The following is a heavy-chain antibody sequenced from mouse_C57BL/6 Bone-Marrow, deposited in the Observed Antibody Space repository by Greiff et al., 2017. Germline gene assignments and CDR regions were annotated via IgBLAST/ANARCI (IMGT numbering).Heavy chain of an antibody. J-gene: IGHJ4*01. CDR1: GYTFTSYW. Sequence: QVQLQQPGAELVKPGASVKMSCKASGYTFTSYWLTWVKQRPGQGLEWIGDIYPGSGSTNYNEKFKSKATLTVATSSSPAYMQLSSLTSEDSAVYYCAHYYGSSYAMDYWGQGTSVTVSS. V-gene: IGHV1-55*01. CDR3: AHYYGSSYAMDY. D-gene: IGHD1-1*01. CDR2: IYPGSGST.